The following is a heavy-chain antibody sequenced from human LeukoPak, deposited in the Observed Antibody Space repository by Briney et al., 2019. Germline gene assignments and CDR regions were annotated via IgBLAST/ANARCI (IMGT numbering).Heavy chain of an antibody. CDR2: IGGSGGNT. Sequence: PGGSLRLSCAASGFTFSTYAMSWVRQAPGKGLEWVSTIGGSGGNTHYADSVKGRFTISRDNSKNTLCLQMNTLRAEDTAVYYWAKDTYWCCGSCYGMDVWGQGTTVTVSS. J-gene: IGHJ6*02. CDR3: AKDTYWCCGSCYGMDV. V-gene: IGHV3-23*01. CDR1: GFTFSTYA. D-gene: IGHD2-15*01.